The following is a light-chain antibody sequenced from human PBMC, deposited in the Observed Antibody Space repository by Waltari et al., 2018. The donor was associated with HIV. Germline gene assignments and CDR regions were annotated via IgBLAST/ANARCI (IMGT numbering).Light chain of an antibody. Sequence: QSALPQPPSASGSPGQSVTISCTGTSSAVVGYNYVSCYKQHPGKAPNLMIYEVSKRPSGVPVLFSGSKSGNTASLTVSGLQAEDEADYYCSSYAGSNNLGWVFGGGTKLTVL. J-gene: IGLJ3*02. CDR3: SSYAGSNNLGWV. CDR2: EVS. CDR1: SSAVVGYNY. V-gene: IGLV2-8*01.